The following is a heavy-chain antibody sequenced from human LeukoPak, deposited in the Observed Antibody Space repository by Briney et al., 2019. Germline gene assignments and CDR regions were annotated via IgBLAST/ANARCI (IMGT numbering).Heavy chain of an antibody. CDR2: IYYSGST. Sequence: PSQTLSLTCTASGVSVSSGGYYWSWIRQHPGKGLEWIGYIYYSGSTYYNPSLKSRLTISVDTSKNQFSLKLSSVTAADTAVYYCASTSYNYYFGYWGQGTLVTVSS. J-gene: IGHJ4*02. CDR3: ASTSYNYYFGY. D-gene: IGHD2-2*01. V-gene: IGHV4-31*03. CDR1: GVSVSSGGYY.